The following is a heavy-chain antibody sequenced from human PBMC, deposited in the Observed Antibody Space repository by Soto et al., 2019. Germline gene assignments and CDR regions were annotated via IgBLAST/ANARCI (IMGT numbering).Heavy chain of an antibody. J-gene: IGHJ4*02. CDR2: IWYDGSNK. Sequence: QVQLVESGGGVVQPGRSLRLSCAASGFTFSSYGMHWVRQAPGKGLEWVAVIWYDGSNKYHEDSVKGRFTISRDNSKNPLYLQMNSMRAEATAVYYCASWGIAAGDYWGQGTLVTVSS. V-gene: IGHV3-33*01. D-gene: IGHD6-13*01. CDR3: ASWGIAAGDY. CDR1: GFTFSSYG.